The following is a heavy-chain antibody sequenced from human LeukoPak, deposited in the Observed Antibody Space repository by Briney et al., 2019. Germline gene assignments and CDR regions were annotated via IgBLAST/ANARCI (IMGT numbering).Heavy chain of an antibody. CDR2: ISYDGNNT. CDR3: VRDRCSSCHDFDC. J-gene: IGHJ4*02. V-gene: IGHV3-30-3*01. D-gene: IGHD6-13*01. CDR1: VFTFSSYS. Sequence: GGSLRLSCAASVFTFSSYSMHWVRQAPGKGLEWVAAISYDGNNTHYADSVKGRFTISRDTSKNTLYLQMNSLRAEDTAMYYCVRDRCSSCHDFDCWGQGTLVTVSS.